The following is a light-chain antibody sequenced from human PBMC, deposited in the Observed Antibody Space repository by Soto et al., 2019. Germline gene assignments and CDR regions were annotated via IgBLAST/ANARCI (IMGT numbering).Light chain of an antibody. V-gene: IGKV1-5*03. CDR3: QQFYRSSWT. Sequence: ILMTQSPSTLSASIGDRVTITCRASPGIDTYLAWYQHKPGKAPRLLIYQATRVESGVPSRFSGSGSGTEFTLAISSLHPDDFASYYWQQFYRSSWTCGPGTKVEIK. J-gene: IGKJ1*01. CDR1: PGIDTY. CDR2: QAT.